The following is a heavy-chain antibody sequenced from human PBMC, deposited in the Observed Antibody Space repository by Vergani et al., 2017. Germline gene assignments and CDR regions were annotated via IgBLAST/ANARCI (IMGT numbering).Heavy chain of an antibody. CDR2: ISPIFGTA. CDR1: GGTFSSYA. Sequence: QVQLVQSGAEVKKPGSSVKVSCKASGGTFSSYAISWVRQAPGQGLEWMGGISPIFGTANYAQKFQGRVTITADKSTSTAYMELSSLRSEDTAVYYCASLASSSSGYYSDYWGQGTLVTVSS. D-gene: IGHD3-22*01. V-gene: IGHV1-69*06. J-gene: IGHJ4*02. CDR3: ASLASSSSGYYSDY.